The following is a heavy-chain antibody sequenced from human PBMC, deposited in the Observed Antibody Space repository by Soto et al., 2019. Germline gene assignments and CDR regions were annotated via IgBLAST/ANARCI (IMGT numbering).Heavy chain of an antibody. CDR3: AKDMGQQLVLNYFDY. D-gene: IGHD6-13*01. J-gene: IGHJ4*02. CDR1: GFTFDDYA. CDR2: ISWNSGSI. Sequence: EVQLVESGGGLVQPGRSLRLSCAASGFTFDDYAMHWVRQAPGKGLEWVSGISWNSGSIGYADSVKGRFTISRDNAKNSLYLQMDRLRAEDTALYYCAKDMGQQLVLNYFDYWGKGTLVTVSS. V-gene: IGHV3-9*01.